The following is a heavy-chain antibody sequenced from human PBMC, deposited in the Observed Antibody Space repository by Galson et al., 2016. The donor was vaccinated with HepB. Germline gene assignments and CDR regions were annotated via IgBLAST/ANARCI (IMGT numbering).Heavy chain of an antibody. CDR2: IWYDGSNT. CDR3: ATSSSTATTTFRLDY. CDR1: GFTFSDYA. J-gene: IGHJ4*02. V-gene: IGHV3-33*01. Sequence: SLRLSCAASGFTFSDYAMHWVRQAPGRGLEWVAVIWYDGSNTYYADSVKGRFTISRDNSKNTLYLQMNSLRAEDTAVYYCATSSSTATTTFRLDYWGQGTLVTVSS. D-gene: IGHD5-12*01.